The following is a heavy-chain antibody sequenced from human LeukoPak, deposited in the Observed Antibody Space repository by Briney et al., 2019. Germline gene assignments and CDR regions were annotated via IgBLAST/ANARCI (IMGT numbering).Heavy chain of an antibody. Sequence: GGSLRLSCAASGFTFSSYEMNWVRQAPGKGLEWVSYISSSGSTIYYADSVKGRFTISRDNAKNSLYLQMDSLRAEDTAVYYCARGGYRGYGYGPFDYWGQGTLVTVSS. V-gene: IGHV3-48*03. CDR2: ISSSGSTI. CDR1: GFTFSSYE. CDR3: ARGGYRGYGYGPFDY. D-gene: IGHD5-18*01. J-gene: IGHJ4*02.